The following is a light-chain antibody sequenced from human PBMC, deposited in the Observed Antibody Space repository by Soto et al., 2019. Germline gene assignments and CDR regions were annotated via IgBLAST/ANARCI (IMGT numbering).Light chain of an antibody. CDR2: GAS. CDR3: QQFGGSSRT. CDR1: QGISNTY. Sequence: EIVCTQSPDTLSLSPGERATLSCRPSQGISNTYLAWYQQKPGQAPRLLIYGASFRATGIPDRFTGSGSGTDFTLTITRLEPEDFAVYYCQQFGGSSRTFGQGTKVEI. V-gene: IGKV3-20*01. J-gene: IGKJ1*01.